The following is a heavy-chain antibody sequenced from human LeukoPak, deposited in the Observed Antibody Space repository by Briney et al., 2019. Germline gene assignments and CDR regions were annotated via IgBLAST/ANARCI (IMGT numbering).Heavy chain of an antibody. CDR1: GGSISSGSYY. CDR3: ARDGMRGYSYGLEIDY. CDR2: IYTSGST. Sequence: SQTLSLTCTVSGGSISSGSYYWSWIRQPAGKGLEWIGRIYTSGSTNYNPSLMSRVTISVDTSKNQFSLKLSSVTAADTAVYYCARDGMRGYSYGLEIDYWGQGTLVTVSS. J-gene: IGHJ4*02. D-gene: IGHD5-18*01. V-gene: IGHV4-61*02.